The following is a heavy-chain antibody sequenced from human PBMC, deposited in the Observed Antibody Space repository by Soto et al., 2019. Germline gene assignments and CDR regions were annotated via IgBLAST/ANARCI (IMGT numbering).Heavy chain of an antibody. CDR1: GFTFSSYE. J-gene: IGHJ6*03. Sequence: GGSLRLSCAASGFTFSSYEMNWVRQAPGKGLEWVSYISSSGSTIYYADSVKGRFTISRDNAKNSLYLQMNSLRAEDTAVYYCAGERNSSRFGLGRVEGDYMDVWGKGTTVTVSS. CDR2: ISSSGSTI. D-gene: IGHD6-13*01. CDR3: AGERNSSRFGLGRVEGDYMDV. V-gene: IGHV3-48*03.